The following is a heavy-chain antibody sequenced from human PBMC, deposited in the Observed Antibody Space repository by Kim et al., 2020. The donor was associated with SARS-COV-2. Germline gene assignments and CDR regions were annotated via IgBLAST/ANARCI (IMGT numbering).Heavy chain of an antibody. CDR3: AKGPGWLSTRGWFDP. J-gene: IGHJ5*02. CDR1: GFTFSSYG. D-gene: IGHD3-9*01. CDR2: ISYDGSNK. Sequence: GGSLRLSCAASGFTFSSYGMHWVRQAPGKGLEWVAVISYDGSNKCYADSVKGRFTISRDNSKNTLYLQMNSLRAEDTAVYYCAKGPGWLSTRGWFDPWGQGTLVTVSS. V-gene: IGHV3-30*18.